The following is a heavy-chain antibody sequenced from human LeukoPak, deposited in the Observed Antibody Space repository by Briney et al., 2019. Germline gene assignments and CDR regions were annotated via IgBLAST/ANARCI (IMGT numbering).Heavy chain of an antibody. CDR2: ICGSGGST. J-gene: IGHJ5*02. CDR1: GFTFSSYA. CDR3: ATLRLGYCTNGVCYGRWFDP. V-gene: IGHV3-23*01. D-gene: IGHD2-8*01. Sequence: PGGSLRLSCAASGFTFSSYAMSWVRQAPGKGLEWVSAICGSGGSTYYADSVKGRFTISRDNSKNTLYLQMNSLRAEDTAVYYCATLRLGYCTNGVCYGRWFDPWGQGTLVTVSS.